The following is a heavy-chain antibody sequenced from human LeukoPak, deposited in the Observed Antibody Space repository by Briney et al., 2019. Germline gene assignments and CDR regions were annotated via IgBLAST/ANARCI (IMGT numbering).Heavy chain of an antibody. D-gene: IGHD6-13*01. CDR2: ISSNGGST. CDR3: ARPLGYSSSSIPGY. V-gene: IGHV3-64*01. J-gene: IGHJ4*02. CDR1: GVTFSSYA. Sequence: GGSLRLSCAPSGVTFSSYAMHWVRQAPGKGLEYVSAISSNGGSTYYANSVKGRFTISRDNSKNTLYLQMGSLRAEDMAVYYCARPLGYSSSSIPGYWGQGTLVTV.